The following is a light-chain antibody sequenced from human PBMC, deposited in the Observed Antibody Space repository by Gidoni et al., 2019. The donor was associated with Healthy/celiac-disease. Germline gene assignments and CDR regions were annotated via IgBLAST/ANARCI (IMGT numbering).Light chain of an antibody. Sequence: DIQRTQSPSTLSASVGARVTITCRASQSISSWLAWYQQKPGKAPKLLFYKASSLESGVPSRFSGRGSGTEFPLTISSLQPDDFATYYCQQYNSYSWTFGQGTKVEIK. CDR2: KAS. CDR1: QSISSW. V-gene: IGKV1-5*03. CDR3: QQYNSYSWT. J-gene: IGKJ1*01.